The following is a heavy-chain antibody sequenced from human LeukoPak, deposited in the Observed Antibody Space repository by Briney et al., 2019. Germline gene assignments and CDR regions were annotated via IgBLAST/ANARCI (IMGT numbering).Heavy chain of an antibody. CDR1: GFTFSSYS. V-gene: IGHV3-21*04. J-gene: IGHJ4*02. Sequence: AGGSLRLSCAASGFTFSSYSMNWVRQAPGKGLEWVSSISSSSSYIYYADSVKGRFTISRDNAKNSLYLQMNSLRAEDTAVYYCAKASIDYYDSSGYFDYWGQGTLVTVSS. CDR3: AKASIDYYDSSGYFDY. D-gene: IGHD3-22*01. CDR2: ISSSSSYI.